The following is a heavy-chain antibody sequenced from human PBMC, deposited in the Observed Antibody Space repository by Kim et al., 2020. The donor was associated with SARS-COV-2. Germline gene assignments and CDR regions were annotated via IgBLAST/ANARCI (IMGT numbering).Heavy chain of an antibody. J-gene: IGHJ5*02. CDR3: ARRFFSSYGTNWFDP. Sequence: GESLKISCKGSGYSFTSYWIGWVRQMPGKGLEWMGIIYPGDSDTRYSPSFQGQVTISADKSISTAYLQWSSLKASDTAMYYCARRFFSSYGTNWFDPWGQGTLGTVSS. CDR1: GYSFTSYW. D-gene: IGHD5-18*01. CDR2: IYPGDSDT. V-gene: IGHV5-51*01.